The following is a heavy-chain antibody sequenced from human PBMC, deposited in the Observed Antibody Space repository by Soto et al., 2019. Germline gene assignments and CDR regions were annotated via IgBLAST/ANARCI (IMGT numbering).Heavy chain of an antibody. CDR2: IYHSGNT. J-gene: IGHJ4*02. CDR3: ATSQKGYNWNYFDH. CDR1: GYSISLGYY. Sequence: SETLSLTCAVSGYSISLGYYWGWIRQPPGKGLEWIGSIYHSGNTYYNPSLESRVSVSVDTSKSQFSLKLSAVTAADTAVYYCATSQKGYNWNYFDHWGQGALVTVSS. V-gene: IGHV4-38-2*01. D-gene: IGHD1-20*01.